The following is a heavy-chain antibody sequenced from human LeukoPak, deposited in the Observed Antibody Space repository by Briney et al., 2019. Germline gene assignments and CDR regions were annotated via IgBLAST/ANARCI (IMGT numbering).Heavy chain of an antibody. J-gene: IGHJ4*02. CDR3: ARDDDFWSANPSLRVLDY. CDR2: ISSSSSYI. D-gene: IGHD3-3*01. Sequence: GGSLRLSCAASGFTFSSYSMNWVRQAPGKGLEWVSSISSSSSYIYYADSVKGRFTISRDNAKNSLYLQMNSLRAGDTAVYYCARDDDFWSANPSLRVLDYWGQGTLVTVSS. CDR1: GFTFSSYS. V-gene: IGHV3-21*01.